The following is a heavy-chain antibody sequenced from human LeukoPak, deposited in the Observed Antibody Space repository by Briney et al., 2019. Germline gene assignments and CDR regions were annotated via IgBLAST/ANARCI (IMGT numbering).Heavy chain of an antibody. CDR2: ISSSSSYI. J-gene: IGHJ3*02. CDR1: GFTFSSYS. D-gene: IGHD4-11*01. Sequence: GGSLRLSCAGSGFTFSSYSMNWVRQAPGKWLEWLSSISSSSSYIYYADSVKGRFTISRDNARNSLYLQMNNLRVEDTAVYYCARGYTNYGYVFDIWGQGTMVTVSS. CDR3: ARGYTNYGYVFDI. V-gene: IGHV3-21*04.